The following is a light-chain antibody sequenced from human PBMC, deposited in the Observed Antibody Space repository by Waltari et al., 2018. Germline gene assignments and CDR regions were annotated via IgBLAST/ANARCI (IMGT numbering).Light chain of an antibody. CDR3: LQDYNYPRT. CDR2: GAS. Sequence: AIQMTQSPSSLSASVGGRVTITCRATQALGSELAWYQQRPGEAPKVLIYGASRLQNGVPSRFSGSGSGTYFTLTISSLQPEDFATIYCLQDYNYPRTFGQGTKVEV. CDR1: QALGSE. J-gene: IGKJ1*01. V-gene: IGKV1-6*02.